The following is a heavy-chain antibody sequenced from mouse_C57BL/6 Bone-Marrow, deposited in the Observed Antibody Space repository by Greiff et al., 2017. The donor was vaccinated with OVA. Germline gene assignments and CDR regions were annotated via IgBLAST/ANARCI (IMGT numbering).Heavy chain of an antibody. D-gene: IGHD2-1*01. CDR1: GYTFTSYW. CDR2: IDPSDSYT. J-gene: IGHJ1*03. Sequence: VQLQQPGAELVMPGASVKLSCKASGYTFTSYWMHWVKQRPGQGLEWIGEIDPSDSYTNYNQKFKGKSTLTVDKSSSTAYMQLSSLTSEDSAVYYCARWDGNYLSYWYFDVWGTGTTVTVSS. V-gene: IGHV1-69*01. CDR3: ARWDGNYLSYWYFDV.